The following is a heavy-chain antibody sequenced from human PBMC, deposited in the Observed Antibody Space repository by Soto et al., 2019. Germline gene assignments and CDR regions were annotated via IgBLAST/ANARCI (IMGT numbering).Heavy chain of an antibody. V-gene: IGHV4-59*08. J-gene: IGHJ3*02. CDR3: ARRYSSAFDI. CDR2: SYYSGST. CDR1: GGSISGYY. Sequence: SETLSLTCSVSGGSISGYYWSWIRQSPGRGLEWIGYSYYSGSTNYNPSLKSRGTISVDTSRNQFSLKLSSVTAADTAVYYCARRYSSAFDIWGQATMVTVSS. D-gene: IGHD6-13*01.